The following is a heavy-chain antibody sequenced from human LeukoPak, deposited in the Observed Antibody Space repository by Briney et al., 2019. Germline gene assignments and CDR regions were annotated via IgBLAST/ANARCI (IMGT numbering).Heavy chain of an antibody. CDR2: IYHSGST. D-gene: IGHD2-21*02. Sequence: NTSGTLSLTSAVSGGSISSSNWWSWVRQPPGKGLEWIGEIYHSGSTDYNPSLKSRVTISVDKSKNQFSLKLSSVTAADTAVYYCARICGGDCYSDAFDIWGQGTMVTVSS. J-gene: IGHJ3*02. V-gene: IGHV4-4*02. CDR1: GGSISSSNW. CDR3: ARICGGDCYSDAFDI.